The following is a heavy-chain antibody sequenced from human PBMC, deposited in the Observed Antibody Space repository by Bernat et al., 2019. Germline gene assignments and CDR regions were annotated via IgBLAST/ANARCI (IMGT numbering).Heavy chain of an antibody. CDR3: ARLNLGSPNYYYYYGMDV. Sequence: QVQLRESGPGLVKPSETLSLTCTVSGGSISSYYWSWIRQPPGKGLEWIGYIYYSGSTNYNPSLKSRVTISVDTSKNQFSLKLSSVTAADTAVYYCARLNLGSPNYYYYYGMDVWGQGTTGTVSS. CDR2: IYYSGST. V-gene: IGHV4-59*08. CDR1: GGSISSYY. J-gene: IGHJ6*02. D-gene: IGHD7-27*01.